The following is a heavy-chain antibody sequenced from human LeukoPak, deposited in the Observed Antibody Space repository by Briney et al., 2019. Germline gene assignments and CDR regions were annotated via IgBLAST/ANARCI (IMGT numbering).Heavy chain of an antibody. Sequence: ASVKVSCKASGYTFTGYYMHWVRQAPGQGLEWMGIINPSGGSTSYAQKFQGRVTMTRDTSTSTVYMELSSLRFEDTAVYYCARGPGEWFGTYWGQGTLVTVSS. J-gene: IGHJ4*02. CDR2: INPSGGST. D-gene: IGHD3-10*01. CDR3: ARGPGEWFGTY. V-gene: IGHV1-46*01. CDR1: GYTFTGYY.